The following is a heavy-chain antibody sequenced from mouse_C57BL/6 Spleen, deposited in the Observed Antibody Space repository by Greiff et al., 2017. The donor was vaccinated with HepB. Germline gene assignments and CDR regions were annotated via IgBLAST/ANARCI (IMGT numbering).Heavy chain of an antibody. CDR3: ARDWDDYYAMDY. CDR2: INPSTGGT. J-gene: IGHJ4*01. CDR1: GYSFTGYY. V-gene: IGHV1-42*01. Sequence: EVQLQQSGPELVKPGASVKISCKASGYSFTGYYMNWVKQSPEKSLEWIGEINPSTGGTTYNQKFKAKATLTVDKSSSTAYMHLKSLSSEDSAVYYCARDWDDYYAMDYWGQGTSVTVSS. D-gene: IGHD4-1*01.